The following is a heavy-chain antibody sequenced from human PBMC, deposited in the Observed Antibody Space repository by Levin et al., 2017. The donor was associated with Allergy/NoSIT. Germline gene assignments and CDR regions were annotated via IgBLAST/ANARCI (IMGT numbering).Heavy chain of an antibody. V-gene: IGHV1-3*04. J-gene: IGHJ4*02. CDR1: GHTFTTYA. CDR2: INTANGNT. D-gene: IGHD3-16*01. CDR3: ASEIWTSYTIHY. Sequence: ASVKVSCKASGHTFTTYAMHWVRQAPGQRLEWMGLINTANGNTYYSQSFQGRVTLTRDTSANTVYMELSNLKSEDTAMYYCASEIWTSYTIHYWGQGTLVTVFS.